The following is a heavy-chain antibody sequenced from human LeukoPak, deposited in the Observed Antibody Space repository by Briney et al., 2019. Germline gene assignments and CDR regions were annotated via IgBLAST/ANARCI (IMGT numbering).Heavy chain of an antibody. V-gene: IGHV4-61*02. CDR3: ARGQLFDY. CDR1: GGSISTSSYY. Sequence: KASETLSLTCTVTGGSISTSSYYWSWIRQPAGKGLEWIGRIYTSGSTNYNPSLKSRVTMSVDTSKNQFSLKLSSVTAADTAVYHCARGQLFDYWGQGTLVTVSS. J-gene: IGHJ4*02. D-gene: IGHD1-1*01. CDR2: IYTSGST.